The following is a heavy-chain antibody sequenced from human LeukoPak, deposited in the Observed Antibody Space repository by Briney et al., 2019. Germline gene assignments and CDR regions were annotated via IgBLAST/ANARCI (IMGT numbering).Heavy chain of an antibody. Sequence: GGSLRLSCAASGFTFSSYWMSWVRQAPGKGLEWVANIKQDGSEKYYVDSVKGRFTISRDNAKNSLYLQMNSLRAEDTAVYYCARDRITMVRGIYYYGMDVWGQGTTVTVSS. CDR2: IKQDGSEK. CDR1: GFTFSSYW. J-gene: IGHJ6*02. D-gene: IGHD3-10*01. CDR3: ARDRITMVRGIYYYGMDV. V-gene: IGHV3-7*01.